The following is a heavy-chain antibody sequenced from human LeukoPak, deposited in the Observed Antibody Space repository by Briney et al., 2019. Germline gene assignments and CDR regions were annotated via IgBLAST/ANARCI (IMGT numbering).Heavy chain of an antibody. V-gene: IGHV3-7*01. J-gene: IGHJ5*02. CDR3: ARERYDFWSGYWPSNWFDP. CDR1: GFTFSSYW. D-gene: IGHD3-3*01. Sequence: GGSLRLSCAASGFTFSSYWMSWVRQAPGKGLEWVANIKQDGSEKYYVDSVKGRFTISRDNAKNSLYLQMNSLRAEDTAVYYCARERYDFWSGYWPSNWFDPWGQGTLVTVSS. CDR2: IKQDGSEK.